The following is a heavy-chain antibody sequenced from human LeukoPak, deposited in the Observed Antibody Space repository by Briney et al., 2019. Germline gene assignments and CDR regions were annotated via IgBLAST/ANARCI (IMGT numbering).Heavy chain of an antibody. CDR1: RFTFSSYS. CDR3: AREGYDSSGYYFDY. V-gene: IGHV3-48*01. J-gene: IGHJ4*02. D-gene: IGHD3-22*01. Sequence: GGSLRLSCAASRFTFSSYSLNWVRQAPGKGLEWVSNISSSSSTIYYADSVKGRSTISRDNAKNSLYLQMNSLRAEDTALYYCAREGYDSSGYYFDYWGQGTLVTVSS. CDR2: ISSSSSTI.